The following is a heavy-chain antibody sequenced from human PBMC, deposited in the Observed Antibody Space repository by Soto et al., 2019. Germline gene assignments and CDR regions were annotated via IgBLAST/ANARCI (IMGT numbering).Heavy chain of an antibody. CDR1: GFTFSTYA. J-gene: IGHJ4*02. D-gene: IGHD6-13*01. Sequence: PGGSLRLSCTASGFTFSTYAMHWVRQAPGKGLEWVALISYDGRYKYYADSVKGRFTISGDNSKNTLYLQMNSLRAEDMAVYYCARDFRGNIWQPGGFDYWGQGTLVTVSS. CDR2: ISYDGRYK. CDR3: ARDFRGNIWQPGGFDY. V-gene: IGHV3-30-3*01.